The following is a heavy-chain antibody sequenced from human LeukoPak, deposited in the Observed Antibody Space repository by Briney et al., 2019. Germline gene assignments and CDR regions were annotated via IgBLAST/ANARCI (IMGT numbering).Heavy chain of an antibody. CDR1: GFTFDDYA. D-gene: IGHD1-26*01. J-gene: IGHJ4*02. Sequence: GRSLRLSCAASGFTFDDYAMHWVRQAPGKGLEWVSGISWNSGSIGYADSVKGRFTISRDNARNSLYLQINSLRPEDTAVYYCARDSHSGSYYGYFDYWGQGTLVTVSS. CDR3: ARDSHSGSYYGYFDY. V-gene: IGHV3-9*01. CDR2: ISWNSGSI.